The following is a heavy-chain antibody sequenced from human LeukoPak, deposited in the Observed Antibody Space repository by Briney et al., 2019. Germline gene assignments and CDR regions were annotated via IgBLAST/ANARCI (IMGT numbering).Heavy chain of an antibody. J-gene: IGHJ4*02. CDR3: ASQTGYSYGSLYYFDY. Sequence: ASETLSLTCTVSGGSISSSNYYWGWIRQPPGKGLEWIGSIYYSGSTYYNPSPKSRVTISVDTSKNQFSLKLSSVTAADTTVYYCASQTGYSYGSLYYFDYWGQGTLVTVSS. D-gene: IGHD5-18*01. CDR2: IYYSGST. V-gene: IGHV4-39*01. CDR1: GGSISSSNYY.